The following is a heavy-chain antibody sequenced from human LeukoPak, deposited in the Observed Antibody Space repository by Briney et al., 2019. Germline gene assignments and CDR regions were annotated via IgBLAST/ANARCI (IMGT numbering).Heavy chain of an antibody. CDR2: IYYSGST. J-gene: IGHJ4*02. V-gene: IGHV4-31*03. CDR1: GGSISSGGYY. D-gene: IGHD3-22*01. Sequence: SQTLSLTCTVSGGSISSGGYYRSWIRQHPGKGLEWIGYIYYSGSTYYNPSLKSRVTISVDTSKNQFSLKLSSVTAADTAVYYCARAGVDYYDSSGYYCYFDYWGQGTLVTVSS. CDR3: ARAGVDYYDSSGYYCYFDY.